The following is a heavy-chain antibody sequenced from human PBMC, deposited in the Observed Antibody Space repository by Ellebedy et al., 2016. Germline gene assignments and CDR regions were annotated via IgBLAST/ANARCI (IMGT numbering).Heavy chain of an antibody. Sequence: SETLSLXCTVSGGSISSGGYYWSWIRQPPGKGLEWIGYIYYSGSTNYNPSLKSRVTISVDTSKNQFSLKLSSVTAADTAVYYCARDMASWSSSWYGLGAFDIWGQGTMVTVSS. V-gene: IGHV4-61*08. CDR2: IYYSGST. CDR3: ARDMASWSSSWYGLGAFDI. D-gene: IGHD6-13*01. J-gene: IGHJ3*02. CDR1: GGSISSGGYY.